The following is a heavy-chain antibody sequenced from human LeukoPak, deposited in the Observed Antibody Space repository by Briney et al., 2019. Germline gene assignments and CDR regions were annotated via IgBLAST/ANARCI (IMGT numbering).Heavy chain of an antibody. D-gene: IGHD6-19*01. CDR1: GFTFSTYW. CDR3: ARVINSGWLGELSD. CDR2: INSDGSST. Sequence: GGSLRLSCAASGFTFSTYWMHWVRQAPGKGLVWVSRINSDGSSTTYADSVKGRFTISRDNAKSTLYLQMNSLRAEDTAVYYCARVINSGWLGELSDWGQGTLVTVSS. J-gene: IGHJ4*02. V-gene: IGHV3-74*01.